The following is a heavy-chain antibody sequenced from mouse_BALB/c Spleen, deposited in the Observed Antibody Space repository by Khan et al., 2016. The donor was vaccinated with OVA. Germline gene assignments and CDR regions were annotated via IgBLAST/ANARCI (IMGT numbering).Heavy chain of an antibody. V-gene: IGHV3-2*02. J-gene: IGHJ2*01. D-gene: IGHD2-10*02. CDR2: ISYSGNT. CDR1: GYSITSDYA. Sequence: VQLQQSGPGLVKPSQSLSLTCTVTGYSITSDYAWNWIRQFPGNKLEWMGYISYSGNTKYNPSLKSRISITRDTSENQFFLQLNSVTIEDTATYYCARMYGGDFDYWGQGTTLTVSS. CDR3: ARMYGGDFDY.